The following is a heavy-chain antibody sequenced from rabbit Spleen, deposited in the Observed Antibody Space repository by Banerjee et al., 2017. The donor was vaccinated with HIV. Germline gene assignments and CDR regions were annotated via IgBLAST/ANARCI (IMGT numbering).Heavy chain of an antibody. D-gene: IGHD8-1*01. CDR1: GFSFTYIDY. V-gene: IGHV1S40*01. CDR3: ARDSGTSFSSYGMDL. J-gene: IGHJ6*01. CDR2: VAAGVSLTS. Sequence: CKAYGFSFTYIDYLCWVRQPPGKGPEWIACVAAGVSLTSYYATWAKGRFTISKTSSTTVTLQMTSLTAADTATYFCARDSGTSFSSYGMDLWGPGTLVTVS.